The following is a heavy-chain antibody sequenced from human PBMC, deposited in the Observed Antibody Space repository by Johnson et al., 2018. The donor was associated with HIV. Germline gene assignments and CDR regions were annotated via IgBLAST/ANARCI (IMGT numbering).Heavy chain of an antibody. Sequence: QVQLVESGGGVVQPGRSLRLSCAASGFTFSSYGMHWVRQAPGHGLEWVAVIWYDGSNKYYADSVKGRFTISRDNSKNKLHLQMNSLRAEDTAVYYCAKGLHIVVEGDAFDIWGQGTMVTVSS. CDR2: IWYDGSNK. J-gene: IGHJ3*02. D-gene: IGHD2-21*01. CDR1: GFTFSSYG. V-gene: IGHV3-33*06. CDR3: AKGLHIVVEGDAFDI.